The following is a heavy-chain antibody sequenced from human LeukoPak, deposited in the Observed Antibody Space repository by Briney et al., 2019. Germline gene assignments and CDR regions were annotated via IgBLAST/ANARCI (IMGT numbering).Heavy chain of an antibody. CDR1: GGSISSGGYY. CDR3: AWGYCSGGSCKPLDY. J-gene: IGHJ4*02. V-gene: IGHV4-31*03. D-gene: IGHD2-15*01. Sequence: PSETLSLTCTVSGGSISSGGYYWSWIRQHPGKGLEWIGYIYYSGSTYYNPSLKSRVTISVDTSKNQFSLKLSFVTAADTAVYYCAWGYCSGGSCKPLDYWGQGTLVTVSS. CDR2: IYYSGST.